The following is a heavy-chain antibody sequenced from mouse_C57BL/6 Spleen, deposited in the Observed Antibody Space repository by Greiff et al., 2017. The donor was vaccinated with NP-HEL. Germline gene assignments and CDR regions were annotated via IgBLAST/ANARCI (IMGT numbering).Heavy chain of an antibody. D-gene: IGHD1-1*01. CDR2: IYPRSGNT. V-gene: IGHV1-81*01. Sequence: QVQLQQSGAELARPGASVKLSCKASGYTFTSYGISWVKQRTGQGLEWIGAIYPRSGNTYYNEKFKGKATLTADKSSSTAYMELRSLTSEDSAVYFCARYYGSRYFDYWGQGTTLTVSS. CDR1: GYTFTSYG. CDR3: ARYYGSRYFDY. J-gene: IGHJ2*01.